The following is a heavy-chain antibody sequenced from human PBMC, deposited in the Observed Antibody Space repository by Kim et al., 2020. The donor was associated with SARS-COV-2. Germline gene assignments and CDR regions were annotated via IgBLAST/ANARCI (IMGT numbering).Heavy chain of an antibody. Sequence: YVDAGKGRFTIPRDKAKNALYLQRNSLGAEDTAVYYCARDRSGDYYYGMDVWGQGTTVTVSS. V-gene: IGHV3-7*01. J-gene: IGHJ6*02. CDR3: ARDRSGDYYYGMDV. D-gene: IGHD1-26*01.